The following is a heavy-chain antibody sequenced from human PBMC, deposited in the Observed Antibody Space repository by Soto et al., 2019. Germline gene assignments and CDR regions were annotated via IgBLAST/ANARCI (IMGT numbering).Heavy chain of an antibody. Sequence: GGSLRLSCAASAFTLSAYDMHWVRQPNGKCLEWVSALGAADDPYYLGSVKGRFTISRENAKNSLYLQMNNLRAGDTAVYYCARAYSGRLPRRADYYYAMDVWGQGXTVTVYS. D-gene: IGHD2-15*01. V-gene: IGHV3-13*05. J-gene: IGHJ6*02. CDR3: ARAYSGRLPRRADYYYAMDV. CDR2: LGAADDP. CDR1: AFTLSAYD.